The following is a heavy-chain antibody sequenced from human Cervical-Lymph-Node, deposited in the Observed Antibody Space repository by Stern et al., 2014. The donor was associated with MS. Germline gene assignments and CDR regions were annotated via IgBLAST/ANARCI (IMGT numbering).Heavy chain of an antibody. J-gene: IGHJ6*02. CDR3: ARPRLPFYYYYGMDV. CDR2: ISDDGSNK. D-gene: IGHD5-18*01. CDR1: GFIFSSYG. V-gene: IGHV3-30*03. Sequence: VQLLASGGGVVQPGRSLRLSCAASGFIFSSYGMHWVRQAPGKGLEWVAVISDDGSNKYYEESVKGRFSISIVISKDKPYLQMNRLKPEDTAVYYCARPRLPFYYYYGMDVWGPGTTVTVSS.